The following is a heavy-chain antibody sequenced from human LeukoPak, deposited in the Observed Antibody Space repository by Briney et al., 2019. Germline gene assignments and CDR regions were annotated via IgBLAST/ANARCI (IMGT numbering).Heavy chain of an antibody. D-gene: IGHD3-3*01. V-gene: IGHV1-3*04. J-gene: IGHJ4*02. Sequence: ASVKVSCKASGYTFTSYAMHWVRQAPGRRLEWMGWINTGNGNTRYSQKFQGRVTITRDTSASTAYMELSSLRSEDTAVYYCAREVYDTGYFDYWGQGTLVTVSS. CDR2: INTGNGNT. CDR1: GYTFTSYA. CDR3: AREVYDTGYFDY.